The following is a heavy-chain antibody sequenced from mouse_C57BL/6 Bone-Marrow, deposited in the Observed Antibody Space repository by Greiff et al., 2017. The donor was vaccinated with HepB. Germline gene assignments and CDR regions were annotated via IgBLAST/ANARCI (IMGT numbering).Heavy chain of an antibody. J-gene: IGHJ3*01. Sequence: VQLQQSGAELVRPGASVKLSCTASGFNIKDDYMHWVKQRPEQGLEWIGWIDPENGDTEYASKFQGKATITADTSSNTAYLQLSSLPSEDTAVYYCTTGRRFAYWGQGTLVTVSA. CDR3: TTGRRFAY. CDR1: GFNIKDDY. V-gene: IGHV14-4*01. D-gene: IGHD1-1*01. CDR2: IDPENGDT.